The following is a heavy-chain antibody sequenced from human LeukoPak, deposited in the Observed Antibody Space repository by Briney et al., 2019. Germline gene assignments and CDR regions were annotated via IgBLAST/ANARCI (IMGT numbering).Heavy chain of an antibody. V-gene: IGHV3-11*04. CDR2: ISGSGSDI. J-gene: IGHJ4*02. CDR3: ARGDTTGYCSSTSCYYFDY. D-gene: IGHD2-2*01. CDR1: GFSFSDSY. Sequence: GGSLRLSCVVSGFSFSDSYMTWVRQTPGKGLEWLAYISGSGSDIYYADSVKGRFTISRDNAKNSLYLQMNSLRAEDTAVYYCARGDTTGYCSSTSCYYFDYWGQGTLVTVSS.